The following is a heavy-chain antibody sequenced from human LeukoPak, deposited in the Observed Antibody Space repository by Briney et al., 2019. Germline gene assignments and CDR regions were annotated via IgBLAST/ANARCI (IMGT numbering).Heavy chain of an antibody. Sequence: PGGSLRLSCAASGVTFSNYAMSWVRQAPGKGLEWVSARGGSGGDTYYADSVKGRFTISRDNSKNTLYLQMNNLRAEDTAVYYCAKDLYSSSWYYFDCWGQGTLVTVSS. CDR2: RGGSGGDT. CDR3: AKDLYSSSWYYFDC. V-gene: IGHV3-23*01. CDR1: GVTFSNYA. J-gene: IGHJ4*02. D-gene: IGHD6-13*01.